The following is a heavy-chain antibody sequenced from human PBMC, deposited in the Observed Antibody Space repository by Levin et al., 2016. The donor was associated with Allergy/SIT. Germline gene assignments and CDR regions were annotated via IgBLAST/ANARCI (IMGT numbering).Heavy chain of an antibody. V-gene: IGHV3-7*03. CDR1: GFTFSSYW. D-gene: IGHD4-17*01. J-gene: IGHJ4*02. CDR3: ARGSTVTTSYFDY. CDR2: IKQDGSEK. Sequence: GESLKISCAASGFTFSSYWMSWVRQAPGKGLEWVANIKQDGSEKYYVDSVKGRFTISRDNAKNSLYLQMNSLRAEDTALYYCARGSTVTTSYFDYWGQGTLVTVSS.